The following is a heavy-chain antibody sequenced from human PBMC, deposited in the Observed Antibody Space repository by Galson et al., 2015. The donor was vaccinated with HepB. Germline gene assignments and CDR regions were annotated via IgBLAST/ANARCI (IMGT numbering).Heavy chain of an antibody. CDR2: ISAYNDNT. Sequence: SVKVSCKASGYTFTSYGISWVRQAPGQGLEWMGWISAYNDNTNYAQKLQGRVTMTTDTSTSTAYMELRNLRSDDTALYYCARGRTTVTLDFDYWGQGTLVTVSS. J-gene: IGHJ4*02. V-gene: IGHV1-18*04. CDR1: GYTFTSYG. D-gene: IGHD4-17*01. CDR3: ARGRTTVTLDFDY.